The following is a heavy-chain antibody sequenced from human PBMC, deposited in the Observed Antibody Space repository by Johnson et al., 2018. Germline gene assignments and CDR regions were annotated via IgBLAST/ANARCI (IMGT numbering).Heavy chain of an antibody. CDR1: GGTFSSYA. Sequence: QVQLVQSGAEVKKPGSSVKVSCKASGGTFSSYAISLVRQAPGQGLEWMGGIIPIFGTANYAQKFQGRVTLTADDTPSTAYMELSSLGSEDTAVYYWARARLGGSAPDVWGQGTTVTVSS. J-gene: IGHJ6*02. CDR3: ARARLGGSAPDV. CDR2: IIPIFGTA. D-gene: IGHD3-10*01. V-gene: IGHV1-69*12.